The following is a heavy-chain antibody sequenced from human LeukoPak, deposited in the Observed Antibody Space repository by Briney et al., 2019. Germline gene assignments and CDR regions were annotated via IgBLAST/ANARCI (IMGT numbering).Heavy chain of an antibody. CDR1: ESTFDSYG. CDR2: ISGSGANT. Sequence: SGGSLRLSCAASESTFDSYGMNWVRQAPGKGLEWVAAISGSGANTYYANSVKGRFTISRDNSKSTLFLQMDSLRAEDTAIYYCAKTSVSSGWPELFDFWGQGTLVTVSS. CDR3: AKTSVSSGWPELFDF. V-gene: IGHV3-23*01. J-gene: IGHJ4*02. D-gene: IGHD6-19*01.